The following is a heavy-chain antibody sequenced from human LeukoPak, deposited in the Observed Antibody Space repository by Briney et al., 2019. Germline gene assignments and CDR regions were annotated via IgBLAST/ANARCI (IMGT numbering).Heavy chain of an antibody. D-gene: IGHD3-9*01. J-gene: IGHJ6*02. CDR3: ARAGYFDWLIPPYGMDV. CDR2: ISSSGNTI. CDR1: GFTFSDYY. Sequence: GGSLRLSCAASGFTFSDYYMSWIRQAPGKGLEWVSYISSSGNTIYYADSVKGRFTISRDNAKNSLYLQMNSLRAEDTAVYYCARAGYFDWLIPPYGMDVWGQGTTVTVSS. V-gene: IGHV3-11*01.